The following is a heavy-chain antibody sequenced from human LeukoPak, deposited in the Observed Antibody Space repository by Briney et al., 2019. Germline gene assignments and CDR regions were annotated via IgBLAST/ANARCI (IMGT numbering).Heavy chain of an antibody. CDR3: AHYLTDMVQGVIIDCNWFDP. V-gene: IGHV2-5*02. CDR2: IYWDDDK. Sequence: VSGPTLVNPTQTLTLTCTFSGFSLSTSGVGVAWIRRPPGKALEWLALIYWDDDKRYSPSLKSRLTITKDTSKNQVVLTMTNMDPVDTATYYCAHYLTDMVQGVIIDCNWFDPWGQGTLVTVSS. CDR1: GFSLSTSGVG. J-gene: IGHJ5*02. D-gene: IGHD3-10*01.